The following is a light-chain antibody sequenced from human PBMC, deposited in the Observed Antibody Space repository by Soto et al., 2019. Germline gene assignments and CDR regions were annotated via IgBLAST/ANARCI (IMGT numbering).Light chain of an antibody. CDR3: SSYTGSTTLHYV. Sequence: QSALTQPASVSGSPGQSITISCTGTSSDVGGYNYVSWYQQHPGKAPKLLIYDASNRPSGASNRFSGSKSGNTASLTISGLQAEDEADYYCSSYTGSTTLHYVFGTGTKLTVL. CDR2: DAS. V-gene: IGLV2-14*01. J-gene: IGLJ1*01. CDR1: SSDVGGYNY.